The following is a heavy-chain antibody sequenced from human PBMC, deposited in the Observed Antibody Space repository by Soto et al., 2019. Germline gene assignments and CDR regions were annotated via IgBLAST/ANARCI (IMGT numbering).Heavy chain of an antibody. Sequence: GASVKVSCKASGYTFTSYYMHWVRQAPGQGLEWMGIINPSGGSTSYAQKFQGRVTMTRDTSTSTVHMELSSLRSEDTAVYYCARDRHSNYYYYYGMDVRGQGTTVTVSS. D-gene: IGHD4-4*01. J-gene: IGHJ6*02. CDR2: INPSGGST. V-gene: IGHV1-46*01. CDR3: ARDRHSNYYYYYGMDV. CDR1: GYTFTSYY.